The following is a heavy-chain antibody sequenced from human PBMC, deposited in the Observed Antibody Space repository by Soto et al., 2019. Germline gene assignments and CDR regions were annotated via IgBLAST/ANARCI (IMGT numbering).Heavy chain of an antibody. CDR1: GYTFTSYA. V-gene: IGHV1-3*01. Sequence: ASVKVSCKASGYTFTSYAMHWVRRAPGQRLEWMGWINAGNGNTKYSQKFQGRVTITRDTSASTAYMELSSLRSDDTAVYYCARRERYCSSTSCYALDYWGQGTLVTVSS. CDR2: INAGNGNT. D-gene: IGHD2-2*01. J-gene: IGHJ4*02. CDR3: ARRERYCSSTSCYALDY.